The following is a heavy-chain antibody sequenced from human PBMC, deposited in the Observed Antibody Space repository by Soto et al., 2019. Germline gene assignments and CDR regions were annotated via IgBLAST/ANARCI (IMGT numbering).Heavy chain of an antibody. CDR1: GGSISSGDYY. J-gene: IGHJ3*02. CDR3: ARVALDFVVVVAATVDAFDI. CDR2: IYYSGSA. D-gene: IGHD2-15*01. V-gene: IGHV4-30-4*01. Sequence: PSETLSLTCTVSGGSISSGDYYWSWIRQPPGKGLEWIGYIYYSGSAYYNPSLKSRVTISVDTSKNQFSLKLSSVTAADTAVYYCARVALDFVVVVAATVDAFDIWGQGTMVTVSS.